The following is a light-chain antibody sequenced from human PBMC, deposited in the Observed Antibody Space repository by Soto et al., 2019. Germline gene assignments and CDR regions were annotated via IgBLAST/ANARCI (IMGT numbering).Light chain of an antibody. J-gene: IGLJ1*01. Sequence: QSALTQPPSASGSPGQSVTIPCTGTYSDIGAYNYVSWYQQRPGEAPKLMIYDVSKRPSGVPDRFSGSKSGNTASLTISGLQAEDEADYYCCSYAGSYTLYVFGTGTKVTV. CDR1: YSDIGAYNY. CDR3: CSYAGSYTLYV. CDR2: DVS. V-gene: IGLV2-11*01.